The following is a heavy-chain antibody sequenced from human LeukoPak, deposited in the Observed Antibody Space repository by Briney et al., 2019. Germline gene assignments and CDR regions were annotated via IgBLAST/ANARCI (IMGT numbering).Heavy chain of an antibody. CDR3: ARLSVVIATTDY. V-gene: IGHV4-34*01. J-gene: IGHJ4*02. CDR1: GGSFSGYY. D-gene: IGHD2-21*01. Sequence: KPSETLSLTCAVYGGSFSGYYWSWIRQPPGKGLEWIGEINHSGSTNYNPSLKSRVTISADTSKNQFSLKLSSVTAADTAVYYCARLSVVIATTDYWGQGTLVTVSS. CDR2: INHSGST.